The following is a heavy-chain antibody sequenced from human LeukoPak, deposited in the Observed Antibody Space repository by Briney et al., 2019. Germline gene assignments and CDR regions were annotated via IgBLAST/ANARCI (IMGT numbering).Heavy chain of an antibody. Sequence: PGGSLRLSCAASGFTFSSYAMSWVRQAPGKGLEWVSAISGSGGSTYYADSVKGRFTISRDNSKNTLYLQMNSLRAEDTAVYYCAKNFVSYDSRPRAFDIWGQGTMVTVSS. D-gene: IGHD3-22*01. CDR2: ISGSGGST. V-gene: IGHV3-23*01. CDR3: AKNFVSYDSRPRAFDI. CDR1: GFTFSSYA. J-gene: IGHJ3*02.